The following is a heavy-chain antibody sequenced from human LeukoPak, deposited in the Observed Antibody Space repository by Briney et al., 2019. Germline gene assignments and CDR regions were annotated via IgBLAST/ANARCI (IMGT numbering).Heavy chain of an antibody. CDR3: AEDAERGFDYSSSFNY. CDR1: QFTFCHYG. J-gene: IGHJ4*02. V-gene: IGHV3-33*06. D-gene: IGHD4-11*01. Sequence: GGSLRLSRAASQFTFCHYGMQWVRQAPGRGLQWGAVIWSDASDQYYSHSVKGRFTISRANSKNTPHPEMNNLRAQDTAVYYFAEDAERGFDYSSSFNYWGQGTLVTVSS. CDR2: IWSDASDQ.